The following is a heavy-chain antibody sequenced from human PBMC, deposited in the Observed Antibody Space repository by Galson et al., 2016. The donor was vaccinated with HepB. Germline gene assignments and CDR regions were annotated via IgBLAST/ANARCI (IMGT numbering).Heavy chain of an antibody. Sequence: SLRLSCAASGFTFSNYVMTWVRQSPGKGLERVSRIGGPGRSKDYADSVNGRFTIFRDNSKNALYLQIDSLRSEDTAVYYCAKAFTTADNFYQFGMDVWGKGTTVTVSS. D-gene: IGHD1-1*01. CDR1: GFTFSNYV. J-gene: IGHJ6*04. CDR2: IGGPGRSK. CDR3: AKAFTTADNFYQFGMDV. V-gene: IGHV3-23*01.